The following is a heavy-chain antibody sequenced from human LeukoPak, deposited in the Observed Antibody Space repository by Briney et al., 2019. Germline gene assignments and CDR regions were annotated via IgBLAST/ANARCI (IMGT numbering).Heavy chain of an antibody. D-gene: IGHD1/OR15-1a*01. CDR1: GNSVSSNSAD. J-gene: IGHJ4*02. Sequence: SQTLSLTCAISGNSVSSNSADWNWIRQSPSRGLEWLGRTYYRSKWISDYAVSVKSRITINADTSKNQFSLQVNSVTPEDTAVYYCARKGTVTTPFDYWGQGILVTVSS. CDR2: TYYRSKWIS. CDR3: ARKGTVTTPFDY. V-gene: IGHV6-1*01.